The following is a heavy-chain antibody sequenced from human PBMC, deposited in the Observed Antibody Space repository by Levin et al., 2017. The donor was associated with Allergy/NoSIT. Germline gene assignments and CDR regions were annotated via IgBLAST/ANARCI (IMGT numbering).Heavy chain of an antibody. CDR2: INWNGGST. CDR3: GRGRSEVYFDY. D-gene: IGHD3-3*01. Sequence: GESLKISCAASGFTFDDYGMSWVRQAPGKGLEWVSGINWNGGSTGYADSVKGGFTISRDNAKNSLDLQMNSLRAEDRALYYWGRGRSEVYFDYWGQGTLVTVSS. V-gene: IGHV3-20*04. J-gene: IGHJ4*02. CDR1: GFTFDDYG.